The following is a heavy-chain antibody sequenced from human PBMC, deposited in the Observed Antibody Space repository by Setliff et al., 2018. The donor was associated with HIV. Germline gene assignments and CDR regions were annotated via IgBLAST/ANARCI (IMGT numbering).Heavy chain of an antibody. V-gene: IGHV3-48*04. CDR1: GFSFSSYW. CDR2: ISSGSVNI. D-gene: IGHD3-16*01. CDR3: ARDYVWGRRAFDI. J-gene: IGHJ3*02. Sequence: ASGFSFSSYWMSWVRQAPGKGLEWVSYISSGSVNIFYADSVKGRFTISRDNAENSLYLQMNSLRAEDTAVYYCARDYVWGRRAFDIWGPGTMVTVSS.